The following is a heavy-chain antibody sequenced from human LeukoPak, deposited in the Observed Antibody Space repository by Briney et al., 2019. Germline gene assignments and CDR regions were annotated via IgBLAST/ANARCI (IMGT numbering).Heavy chain of an antibody. J-gene: IGHJ4*02. CDR1: GFSLSTSGVG. D-gene: IGHD4-11*01. Sequence: SGPTLVNPTQTLTLTCTFSGFSLSTSGVGVGWIRQPPGKALEWLALIYWDDDKRYSPSLKSRLTITKDTSKNQVVLTMTNMDPVDTATYYCAHSDDYSNYVELYFDYWGQGTLVTVSS. V-gene: IGHV2-5*02. CDR3: AHSDDYSNYVELYFDY. CDR2: IYWDDDK.